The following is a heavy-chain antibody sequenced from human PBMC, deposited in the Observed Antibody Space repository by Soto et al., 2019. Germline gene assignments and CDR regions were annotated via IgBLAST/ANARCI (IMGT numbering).Heavy chain of an antibody. Sequence: GESLNLSCKGSGCRFPSYWISWVRQMPGQGQEWMGMIYPSDSYTNYSPSFHGNVTITADKSISTAYLQWSSLKASDTAMYYCARNKYVYGWVRYRPRRAFDIWGQGTMVTASS. V-gene: IGHV5-10-1*01. CDR3: ARNKYVYGWVRYRPRRAFDI. D-gene: IGHD3-16*02. J-gene: IGHJ3*02. CDR1: GCRFPSYW. CDR2: IYPSDSYT.